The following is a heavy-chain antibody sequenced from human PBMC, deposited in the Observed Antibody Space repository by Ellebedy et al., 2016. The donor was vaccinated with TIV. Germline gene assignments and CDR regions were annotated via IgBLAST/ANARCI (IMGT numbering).Heavy chain of an antibody. CDR3: VTQRGLD. Sequence: GESLKISCAASGFTFSSYWMSWVRQAPGKGLEWVANIKEGGTKRYYVDSVKGRFSISRDDAKNSIYLQMNSLRVEDTAIYYCVTQRGLDWGQGTLVTVSS. J-gene: IGHJ4*02. D-gene: IGHD6-19*01. CDR1: GFTFSSYW. CDR2: IKEGGTKR. V-gene: IGHV3-7*01.